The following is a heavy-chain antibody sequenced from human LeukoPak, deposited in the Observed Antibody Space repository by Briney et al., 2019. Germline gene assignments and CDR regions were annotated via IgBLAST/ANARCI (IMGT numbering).Heavy chain of an antibody. V-gene: IGHV2-70*11. CDR1: GFSLSTSGMC. Sequence: ESGPALVKHTQTLTLTCTFSGFSLSTSGMCVSWILQPPGKALEWLARIDWDDDKYYSTSLKIMLTISKDTSKNQVVLTMTNMDPVDTATYYCARIQVGHYYGMDVWGQGTTVTVSS. CDR2: IDWDDDK. J-gene: IGHJ6*02. CDR3: ARIQVGHYYGMDV. D-gene: IGHD1-26*01.